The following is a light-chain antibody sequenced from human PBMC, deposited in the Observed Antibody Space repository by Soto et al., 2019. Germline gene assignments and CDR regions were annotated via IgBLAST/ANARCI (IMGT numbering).Light chain of an antibody. V-gene: IGLV3-21*04. CDR2: YDR. CDR1: NIGSKS. J-gene: IGLJ3*02. CDR3: QVWDSSSDHWV. Sequence: SSELTQPPSVSVAPGKTATITCGGNNIGSKSVHWYQQKPGQAPVLVIYYDRGRPSGIPERFSGSNSGKTAILTISRVEAGDEADYYCQVWDSSSDHWVFGGGTKLTVL.